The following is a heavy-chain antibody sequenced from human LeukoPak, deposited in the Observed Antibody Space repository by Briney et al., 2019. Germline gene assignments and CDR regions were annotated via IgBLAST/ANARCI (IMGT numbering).Heavy chain of an antibody. CDR3: ARLSDDARYFDL. D-gene: IGHD1-1*01. CDR1: GGSISSYY. CDR2: IYYSGST. J-gene: IGHJ2*01. V-gene: IGHV4-59*01. Sequence: SETLSVTCTVSGGSISSYYWSWIRQPPGKGLEWIGYIYYSGSTNYNPSLKSRVTISVDTSKNQFSLKLSSVTAADTAVYYCARLSDDARYFDLWGRGTLVAVSS.